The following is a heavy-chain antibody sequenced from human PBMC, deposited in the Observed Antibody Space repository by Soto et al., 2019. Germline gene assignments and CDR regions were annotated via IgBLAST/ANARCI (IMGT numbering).Heavy chain of an antibody. V-gene: IGHV3-9*01. D-gene: IGHD6-13*01. J-gene: IGHJ6*02. Sequence: GGSLRLSCAASGFTFDDYAMHWVRQAPGKGLEWVSGISWNSGSIGYADSVKGRFTISRDNAKNSLYLQMNSLRAEDTALYYCARERRSSYYYYYGMDVWGQGTTVTVSS. CDR1: GFTFDDYA. CDR3: ARERRSSYYYYYGMDV. CDR2: ISWNSGSI.